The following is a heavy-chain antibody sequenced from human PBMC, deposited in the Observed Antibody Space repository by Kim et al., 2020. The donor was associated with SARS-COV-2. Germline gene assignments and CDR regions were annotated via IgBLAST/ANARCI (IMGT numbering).Heavy chain of an antibody. V-gene: IGHV3-7*01. CDR1: EFTFSSHW. Sequence: GGSLRLSCTDSEFTFSSHWMSWVRQAPGKGLEWVASTWHHGSGEFYVDSVRGRFTISRDNAKNSVFLQMNRLRAEDTAVYYCARSISGIESHRSGVYFHHWGQGTLVTVSS. J-gene: IGHJ1*01. CDR2: TWHHGSGE. CDR3: ARSISGIESHRSGVYFHH. D-gene: IGHD3-10*01.